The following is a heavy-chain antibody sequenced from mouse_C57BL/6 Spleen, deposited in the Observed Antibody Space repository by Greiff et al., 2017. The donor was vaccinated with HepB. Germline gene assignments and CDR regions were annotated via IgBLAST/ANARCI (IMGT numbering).Heavy chain of an antibody. Sequence: EVKVVESGGGLVKPGGSLKLSCAASGFTFSDYGMHWVRQAPEKGLEWVAYISSGSSTIYYADTVKGRFTISRDNAKNTLFLQMTSLRSEDTAMYYCARANLLHYAMDYWGQGTSVTVSS. V-gene: IGHV5-17*01. D-gene: IGHD2-1*01. J-gene: IGHJ4*01. CDR1: GFTFSDYG. CDR2: ISSGSSTI. CDR3: ARANLLHYAMDY.